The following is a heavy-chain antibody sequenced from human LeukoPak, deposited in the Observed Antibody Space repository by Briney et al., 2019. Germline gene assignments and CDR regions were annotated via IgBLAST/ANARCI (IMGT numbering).Heavy chain of an antibody. J-gene: IGHJ4*02. D-gene: IGHD3-22*01. CDR3: ARALHDSSGYYFDY. Sequence: GGSLRLSCAASGFTLSSCAMSWVRQAPGKGLEWVSAISGSGGNTYSADSVKGRFTISRDNAKNSLYLQMNSLRAEGTAVYYCARALHDSSGYYFDYWGQGTLVTVSS. CDR2: ISGSGGNT. CDR1: GFTLSSCA. V-gene: IGHV3-23*01.